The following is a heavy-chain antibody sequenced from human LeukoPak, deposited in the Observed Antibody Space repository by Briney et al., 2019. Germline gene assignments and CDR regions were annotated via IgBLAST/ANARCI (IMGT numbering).Heavy chain of an antibody. CDR3: ATGGPSSDAFDI. Sequence: GASVKVSCKASGGTFSSYAISWVRQAPGQGLEWMGGIIPIFGTANYAQKFQGRVTMTEDTSTDTAYMELSSLRSEDTAVYYCATGGPSSDAFDIWGQGTMVTVSS. D-gene: IGHD2-15*01. V-gene: IGHV1-69*06. J-gene: IGHJ3*02. CDR1: GGTFSSYA. CDR2: IIPIFGTA.